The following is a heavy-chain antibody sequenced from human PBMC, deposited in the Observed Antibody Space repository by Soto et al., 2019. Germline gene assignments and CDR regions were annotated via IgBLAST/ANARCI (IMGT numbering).Heavy chain of an antibody. CDR2: ISSSSSYI. CDR1: GFTFSSYS. D-gene: IGHD2-2*01. CDR3: ARDLEVVRGGRIVVVPAAQEAFDI. Sequence: GGSLRLSCAASGFTFSSYSMNWVRQAPGKGLEWVSSISSSSSYIYYADSVKGRFTISRENAKNSRYLQMNSLRAEDTAVYYGARDLEVVRGGRIVVVPAAQEAFDIWGQGTMVTVSS. J-gene: IGHJ3*02. V-gene: IGHV3-21*01.